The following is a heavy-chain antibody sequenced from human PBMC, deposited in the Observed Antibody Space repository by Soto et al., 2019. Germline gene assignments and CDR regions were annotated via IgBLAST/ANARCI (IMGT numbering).Heavy chain of an antibody. CDR1: GFIFTTSD. CDR2: ITITGDTT. D-gene: IGHD2-21*02. V-gene: IGHV3-23*04. CDR3: AKGGGGDHGY. Sequence: EVQLVESEGGLVQPGGSLRLSCEASGFIFTTSDMSWVRQAPGKGLEWISSITITGDTTHYADSVKGRFTISRDNSRNTVYLQMNSLRVDDTAVYYSAKGGGGDHGYWGQGTLVAVSS. J-gene: IGHJ4*02.